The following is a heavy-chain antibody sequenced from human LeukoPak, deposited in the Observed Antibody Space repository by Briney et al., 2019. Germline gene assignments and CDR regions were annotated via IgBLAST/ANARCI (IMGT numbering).Heavy chain of an antibody. V-gene: IGHV4-31*11. Sequence: SETLSLTCAVSGGSISSGGYYWSWIRQHPGKGLEWIGYIYYSGSTDYNPSLKSRVTISVDTSKNQFSLKLSSVTAADTAVYYCARGGGGRSYYYYYYMDVWGKGTTVTVSS. CDR2: IYYSGST. D-gene: IGHD1-26*01. CDR3: ARGGGGRSYYYYYYMDV. CDR1: GGSISSGGYY. J-gene: IGHJ6*03.